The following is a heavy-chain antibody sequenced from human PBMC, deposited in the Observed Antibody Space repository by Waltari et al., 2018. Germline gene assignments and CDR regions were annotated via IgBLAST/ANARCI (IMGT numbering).Heavy chain of an antibody. CDR1: GGSFSGYY. CDR2: ITHRGRT. CDR3: ARDATNWNWFDP. D-gene: IGHD7-27*01. V-gene: IGHV4-34*01. J-gene: IGHJ5*02. Sequence: QVQLQQWGAGLLKPSETLSLTCAVYGGSFSGYYWSWIRQPPGKGLEWIGEITHRGRTNYNPSLKRRVTISVDTSKNQFSLKLSSVTAADTAVYYCARDATNWNWFDPWGHGTLVTVSS.